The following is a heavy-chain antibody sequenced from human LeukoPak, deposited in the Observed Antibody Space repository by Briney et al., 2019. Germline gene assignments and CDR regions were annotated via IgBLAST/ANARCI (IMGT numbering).Heavy chain of an antibody. CDR1: GFPFSSHG. CDR2: IRYDGSNK. Sequence: GGSLRLSCAGSGFPFSSHGMNWVRQAPGKGLEWVAFIRYDGSNKYYADSVKGRFTISRDNSKNTLYLQMNSLRAEDTAVYYCAKDGEIVGANYYFDYWGQGTLVTVSS. J-gene: IGHJ4*02. D-gene: IGHD1-26*01. CDR3: AKDGEIVGANYYFDY. V-gene: IGHV3-30*02.